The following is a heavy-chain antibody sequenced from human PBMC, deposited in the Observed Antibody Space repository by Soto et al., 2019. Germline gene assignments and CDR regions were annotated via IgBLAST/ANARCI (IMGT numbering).Heavy chain of an antibody. CDR1: GFPFSNAW. CDR3: TTDATYYDILTGYYTVAL. J-gene: IGHJ4*02. D-gene: IGHD3-9*01. V-gene: IGHV3-15*01. CDR2: IKSKTDGGTT. Sequence: PGGSLRLSCAASGFPFSNAWMSWVRQAPGKGLEWVGRIKSKTDGGTTDYAAPVKGRITISRDDSKNTLYLQMNSLETEDTAVYYCTTDATYYDILTGYYTVALWGQGTLVTVSS.